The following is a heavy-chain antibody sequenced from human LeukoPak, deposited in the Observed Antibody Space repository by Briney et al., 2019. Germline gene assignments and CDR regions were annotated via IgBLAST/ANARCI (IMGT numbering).Heavy chain of an antibody. CDR2: INWNGGST. J-gene: IGHJ6*03. V-gene: IGHV3-20*04. CDR1: GFTVSSNY. CDR3: ATTPYPYYYYYMDV. Sequence: GGSLRLSCAASGFTVSSNYMSWVRQAPGKGLEWVSGINWNGGSTGYADSVKGRFTISRDNAKNSLYLQMNSLRAEDTALYYCATTPYPYYYYYMDVWGKGTTVTVSS.